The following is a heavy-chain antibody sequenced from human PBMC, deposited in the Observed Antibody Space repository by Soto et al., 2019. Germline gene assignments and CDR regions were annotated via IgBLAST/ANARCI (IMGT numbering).Heavy chain of an antibody. J-gene: IGHJ4*02. CDR2: IYHSGST. D-gene: IGHD3-22*01. Sequence: QLQLQESGSGLVKPSQTLSLTCAVSGGSISSGGYSWSWIRQPPGKGLEWIGYIYHSGSTYYNPSLKGRVTISVDRSKNQFSLKLSSVTAADTAVYYCARGGYYDSSGYPLFDYWGQGTLVTVSS. V-gene: IGHV4-30-2*01. CDR1: GGSISSGGYS. CDR3: ARGGYYDSSGYPLFDY.